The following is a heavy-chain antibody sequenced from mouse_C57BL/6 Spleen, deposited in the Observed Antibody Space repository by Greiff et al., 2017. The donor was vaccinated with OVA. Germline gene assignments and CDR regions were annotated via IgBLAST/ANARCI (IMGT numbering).Heavy chain of an antibody. D-gene: IGHD2-3*01. CDR1: GYSFTSYY. J-gene: IGHJ2*01. Sequence: VQLQQSGPELVKPGASVKISCKASGYSFTSYYIHWVKQRPGQGLEWIGWIYPGSGNTKYNEKFKGKATLTADTSSSTAYMQLSSLTSEDSAVYYCARNYDGYYDYWGQGTTLTVSS. CDR2: IYPGSGNT. CDR3: ARNYDGYYDY. V-gene: IGHV1-66*01.